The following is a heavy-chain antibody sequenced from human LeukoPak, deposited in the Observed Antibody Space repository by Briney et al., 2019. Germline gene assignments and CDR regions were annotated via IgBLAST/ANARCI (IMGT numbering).Heavy chain of an antibody. Sequence: PGRSLRLSCAASGFTFDDYAWHWVRQAPGKGLEWVSGISWGSGTIDYSDSVKGRFTISRDNAKNSLYLQMNSLRAEDTAFYYCAKASAAAPRYYFDSWGQGTLVTVSS. D-gene: IGHD6-13*01. V-gene: IGHV3-9*01. CDR2: ISWGSGTI. CDR3: AKASAAAPRYYFDS. J-gene: IGHJ4*02. CDR1: GFTFDDYA.